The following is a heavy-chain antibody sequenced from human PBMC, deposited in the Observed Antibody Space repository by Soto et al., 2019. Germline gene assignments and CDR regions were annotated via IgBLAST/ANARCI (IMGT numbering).Heavy chain of an antibody. V-gene: IGHV1-69*01. CDR1: GGTFSSYS. D-gene: IGHD1-26*01. CDR2: IIPICGTA. J-gene: IGHJ4*02. CDR3: ARDGGRHSGGIDY. Sequence: QVQLVQSGAEVKKPGSSVKVSCKASGGTFSSYSINWVRQAPGQGLEWMGEIIPICGTANYAPKFQGRVTITADESTSTAYMELSSLRSEDTAVYYCARDGGRHSGGIDYWGQGTLVTVSS.